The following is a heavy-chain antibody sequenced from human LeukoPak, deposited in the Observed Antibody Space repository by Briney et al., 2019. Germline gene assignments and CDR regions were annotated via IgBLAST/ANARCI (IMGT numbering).Heavy chain of an antibody. CDR1: GFTFSSYT. D-gene: IGHD6-19*01. Sequence: GESLRLSCAASGFTFSSYTMSWVRQAPGKGLACVSTISGNGGSTYYADSVKGRFTISRDNSKNTLYLQMNSLRADDTAVYYGAKELAVAGVWGQGTLVTVSS. CDR3: AKELAVAGV. CDR2: ISGNGGST. J-gene: IGHJ4*02. V-gene: IGHV3-23*01.